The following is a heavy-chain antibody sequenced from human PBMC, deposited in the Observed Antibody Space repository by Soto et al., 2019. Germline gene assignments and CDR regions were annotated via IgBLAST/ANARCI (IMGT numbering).Heavy chain of an antibody. CDR3: AIDMRPGDHDAFDI. V-gene: IGHV6-1*01. CDR1: GDSVSSNSAA. D-gene: IGHD7-27*01. J-gene: IGHJ3*02. Sequence: SQTLSLTCAISGDSVSSNSAAWNWIRQSPSRGLEWLGRTYYRSKWYNDYAVYVKSRITINPDTSKNQFSLQLNSVTPEDTAVYYCAIDMRPGDHDAFDIWGQGTMVTVSS. CDR2: TYYRSKWYN.